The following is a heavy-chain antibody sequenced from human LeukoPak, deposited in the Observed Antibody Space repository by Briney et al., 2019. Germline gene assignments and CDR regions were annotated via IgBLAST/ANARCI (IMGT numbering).Heavy chain of an antibody. Sequence: GGSLRLSCAPSGFTFSSYWMSWVRQAPGKGLEWVANIKQDGSEKYYVDSVKGRFAISRDNAKNSLYLQMNSLRAEDTAVYYCARDLGIAAAGTGWDNWFDPWGQGTLVTVSS. CDR3: ARDLGIAAAGTGWDNWFDP. J-gene: IGHJ5*02. CDR2: IKQDGSEK. CDR1: GFTFSSYW. D-gene: IGHD6-13*01. V-gene: IGHV3-7*01.